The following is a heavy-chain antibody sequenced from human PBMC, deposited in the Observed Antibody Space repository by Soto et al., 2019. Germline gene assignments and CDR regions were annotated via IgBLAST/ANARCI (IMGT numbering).Heavy chain of an antibody. CDR1: GFTFSSYA. Sequence: PGGSLRLSSAASGFTFSSYAMSWVRQAPGKGLEWVSAISGSGGSTYYADSVKGRFTISRDNSKNTLYLQMNSLRAEDTAVYYCAKRYGGNSRPFDYWGQGTLVTVSS. D-gene: IGHD4-17*01. V-gene: IGHV3-23*01. J-gene: IGHJ4*02. CDR2: ISGSGGST. CDR3: AKRYGGNSRPFDY.